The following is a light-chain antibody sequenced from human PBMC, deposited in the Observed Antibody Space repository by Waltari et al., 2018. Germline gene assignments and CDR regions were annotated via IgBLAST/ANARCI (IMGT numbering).Light chain of an antibody. CDR1: QSVSSY. CDR2: DAS. CDR3: QQRSNWPLT. Sequence: EIVLTQSPATLSLSPGERATLSCRASQSVSSYLAWYQQKPGQAPRLLIHDASNRATGIPARFRGSGSGTDFTLTISSLEPEDFAVYYCQQRSNWPLTFGGGTKVEIK. J-gene: IGKJ4*01. V-gene: IGKV3-11*01.